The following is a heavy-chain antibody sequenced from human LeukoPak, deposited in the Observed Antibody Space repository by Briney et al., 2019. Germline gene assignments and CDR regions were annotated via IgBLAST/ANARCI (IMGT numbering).Heavy chain of an antibody. CDR2: FHSSGNT. J-gene: IGHJ4*02. CDR3: ARDYCGGTTCYPDY. Sequence: SETLSLTCTVSGDSLSSRKYYWNWIRQPPGKTLEWIGYFHSSGNTIYNPSLKSRATISADTSKNQFSLTVTSVTAADTAFYYCARDYCGGTTCYPDYWGQGTLATVSS. D-gene: IGHD2-2*01. V-gene: IGHV4-61*01. CDR1: GDSLSSRKYY.